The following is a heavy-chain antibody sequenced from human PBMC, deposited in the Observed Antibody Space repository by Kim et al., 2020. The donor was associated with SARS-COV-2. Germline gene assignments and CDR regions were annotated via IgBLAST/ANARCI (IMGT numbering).Heavy chain of an antibody. CDR3: ARDNGVPLGY. CDR2: NT. D-gene: IGHD2-8*01. Sequence: NTNYAQKLQGRVTMTTDTSTSTAYMELRSLRSDDTAVYYCARDNGVPLGYWGQGTLVTVSS. V-gene: IGHV1-18*01. J-gene: IGHJ4*02.